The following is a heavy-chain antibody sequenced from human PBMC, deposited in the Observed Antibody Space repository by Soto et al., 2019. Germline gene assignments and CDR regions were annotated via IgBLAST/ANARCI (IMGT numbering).Heavy chain of an antibody. CDR1: GYTFTNFG. V-gene: IGHV1-18*01. CDR2: ISAYNGNT. Sequence: QVQLVQSGAEVKKPGASVKVSCKASGYTFTNFGISWVRQAPGQGLEWMGWISAYNGNTNYAQNFQGRVTMTTDTATSTASMELRSLRSDDKAVYYCAGGGTPIDYWGQGTLVTVSS. CDR3: AGGGTPIDY. J-gene: IGHJ4*02. D-gene: IGHD3-16*01.